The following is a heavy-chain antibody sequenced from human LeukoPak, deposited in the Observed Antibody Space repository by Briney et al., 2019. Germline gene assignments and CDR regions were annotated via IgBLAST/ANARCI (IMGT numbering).Heavy chain of an antibody. J-gene: IGHJ6*02. CDR2: INHSGST. V-gene: IGHV4-34*01. CDR1: GGSFSGYY. Sequence: SETLSLTCAVYGGSFSGYYWSWIRQPPGKGLEWIGEINHSGSTNYNPSLKSRVTISVDTSKNQFSLKLSSVTAADTAVYYCARSDSSGWYYYYYYYGMDVWGQGTTVTVSS. D-gene: IGHD6-19*01. CDR3: ARSDSSGWYYYYYYYGMDV.